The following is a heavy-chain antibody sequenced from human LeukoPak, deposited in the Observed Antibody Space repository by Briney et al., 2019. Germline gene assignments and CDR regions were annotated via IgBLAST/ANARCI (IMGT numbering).Heavy chain of an antibody. D-gene: IGHD3-10*01. Sequence: PGESLRLSCAASGFMFSGSPMHWVRQASGKGLEWVGHIRTKANNYATIYAASVKGRFTISRDDSKNTAYLQMNSLKTEDTAVYYCARPSQYGSGTDYYFDSWGQGTLVTVSS. V-gene: IGHV3-73*01. J-gene: IGHJ4*02. CDR2: IRTKANNYAT. CDR3: ARPSQYGSGTDYYFDS. CDR1: GFMFSGSP.